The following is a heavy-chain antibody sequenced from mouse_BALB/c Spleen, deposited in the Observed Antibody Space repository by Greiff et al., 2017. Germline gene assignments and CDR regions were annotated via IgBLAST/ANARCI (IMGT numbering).Heavy chain of an antibody. CDR2: ICSGGST. CDR3: ARDVCFYAMDY. CDR1: GFTFTSYA. Sequence: EVQLKESGAGLVKPGRSLKLSCTASGFTFTSYAISWVRQTPGKGLEWVGSICSGGSTYYHAAVMARLTITRDNSRTILFLKMNSLQTDDTARYYCARDVCFYAMDYWGQGTSVTVSS. V-gene: IGHV5-6-5*01. J-gene: IGHJ4*01.